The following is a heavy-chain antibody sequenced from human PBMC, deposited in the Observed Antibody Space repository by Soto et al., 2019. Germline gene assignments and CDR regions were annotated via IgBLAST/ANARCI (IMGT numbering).Heavy chain of an antibody. J-gene: IGHJ5*02. CDR2: ISPDGSDI. CDR3: AKDLNYYGSGSPFDP. D-gene: IGHD3-10*01. Sequence: GGSLRLSCAASGLTFSTYGMHWVRQAPGKGLAWVAVISPDGSDIYYADSVKGRFTISRDNSKNTVYLQMNSLRVEDTGVYYCAKDLNYYGSGSPFDPWGQGTLVTVSS. V-gene: IGHV3-30*18. CDR1: GLTFSTYG.